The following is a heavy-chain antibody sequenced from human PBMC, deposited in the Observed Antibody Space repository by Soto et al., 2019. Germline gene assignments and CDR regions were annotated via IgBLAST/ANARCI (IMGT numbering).Heavy chain of an antibody. J-gene: IGHJ6*02. Sequence: PSETLSLTCTVSGGSISSYYWSWIRQPPGKGLEWIGYIYYSGSTNYNPSLKSRVTISVDTSKNQFSLKLSSVTAADTAVYYCARDSGGWELPYYYYYYGMDVWGQGTTVTVSS. CDR2: IYYSGST. CDR1: GGSISSYY. D-gene: IGHD1-26*01. CDR3: ARDSGGWELPYYYYYYGMDV. V-gene: IGHV4-59*01.